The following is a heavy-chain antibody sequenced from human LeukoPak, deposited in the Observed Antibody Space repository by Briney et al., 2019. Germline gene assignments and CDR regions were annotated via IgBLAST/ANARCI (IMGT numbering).Heavy chain of an antibody. Sequence: WASVKVSCKASGYTFTSYGISWVRQAPGQGLEWMGWISAYNGNTNYAQKLQGRVTMTTDTSTSTAYMELRSLRSDDTAVYYCARDHGYSSSFFLPKNWFDPWGQGTLVTVSS. CDR2: ISAYNGNT. D-gene: IGHD6-13*01. CDR3: ARDHGYSSSFFLPKNWFDP. V-gene: IGHV1-18*01. J-gene: IGHJ5*02. CDR1: GYTFTSYG.